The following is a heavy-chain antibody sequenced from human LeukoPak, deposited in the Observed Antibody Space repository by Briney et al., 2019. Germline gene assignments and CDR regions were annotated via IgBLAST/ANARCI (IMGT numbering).Heavy chain of an antibody. D-gene: IGHD4-17*01. Sequence: GGSLRLSCAASGFTVSNTYMSWVRQAPGKGLEWVSAIYSEGSTYYLDSVRGRFTISRDSSNNTLYLQMNSLRADDTAVYYCARLHRRRFTSFDYWGQGTLITVS. V-gene: IGHV3-53*01. CDR1: GFTVSNTY. CDR3: ARLHRRRFTSFDY. CDR2: IYSEGST. J-gene: IGHJ4*02.